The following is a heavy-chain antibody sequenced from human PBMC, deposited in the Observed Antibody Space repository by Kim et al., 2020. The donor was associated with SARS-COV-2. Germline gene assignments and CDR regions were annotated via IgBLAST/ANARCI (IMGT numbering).Heavy chain of an antibody. D-gene: IGHD6-25*01. CDR3: ARDSAALAAFHPRTLDP. CDR2: ISSSSSYT. Sequence: GGSLRLSCAASGFTFSDYYMSWIRQAPGKGLEWVSYISSSSSYTNYVDSVKGRFTISRDNAKNSLYLQMNSLRAEDTAVYYCARDSAALAAFHPRTLDPWGQGTLVTVSS. CDR1: GFTFSDYY. V-gene: IGHV3-11*05. J-gene: IGHJ5*02.